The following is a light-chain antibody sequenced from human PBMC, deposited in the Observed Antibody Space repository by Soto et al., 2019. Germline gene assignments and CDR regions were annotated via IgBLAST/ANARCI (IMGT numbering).Light chain of an antibody. CDR3: QHCDYLPI. CDR2: DAS. Sequence: DIQMTQSPSSLSASVGDRVTITCQASQDITSYLNWYQHKPGKAPKLLIYDASILEAGVPSRFSGSGSGTDFTFTISSLQHEDVATYYCQHCDYLPIFGRGTTVDFK. V-gene: IGKV1-33*01. CDR1: QDITSY. J-gene: IGKJ3*01.